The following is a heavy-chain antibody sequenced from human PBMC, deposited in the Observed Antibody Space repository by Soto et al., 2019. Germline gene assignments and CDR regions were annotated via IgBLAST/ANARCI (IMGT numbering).Heavy chain of an antibody. Sequence: QVQLVQYGAEVKKPGASVKVSCKASGYTFTGYYMHWVRLAPGQGLEWMGWINPNSGGTNYAQKFQGWVTMTRYTSLSTAYMERSRLRSDDTAVYYCAITYYYGSGSYPDAFDIWGQGTMVAVSS. J-gene: IGHJ3*02. D-gene: IGHD3-10*01. CDR1: GYTFTGYY. CDR2: INPNSGGT. V-gene: IGHV1-2*04. CDR3: AITYYYGSGSYPDAFDI.